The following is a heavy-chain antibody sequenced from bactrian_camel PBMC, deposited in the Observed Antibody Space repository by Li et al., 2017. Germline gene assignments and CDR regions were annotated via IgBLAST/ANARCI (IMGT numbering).Heavy chain of an antibody. D-gene: IGHD1*01. Sequence: ESGGGSVQVGGSLRLSCTASEYADRNSWISWVRQTPDKEREGIASIWTDTGRTVYADSIGGRFTISQDSAKKTTYLQKDSLKPEDTATYSCAARLGVSHAPLSPSEYRYLGQGTQVTVS. CDR2: IWTDTGRT. J-gene: IGHJ4*01. V-gene: IGHV3S1*01. CDR1: EYADRNSW.